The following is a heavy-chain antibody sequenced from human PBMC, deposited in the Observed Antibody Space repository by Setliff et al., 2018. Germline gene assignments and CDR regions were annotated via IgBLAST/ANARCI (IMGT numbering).Heavy chain of an antibody. CDR3: VRGSAYSSGSFDC. CDR2: INSDGSTT. J-gene: IGHJ4*02. CDR1: EFTLSTYW. V-gene: IGHV3-74*01. Sequence: GGSLRLSCAASEFTLSTYWIHWVRQAPRKGLVWVSRINSDGSTTTYADSVKGRFTISRDNGKSTVYLQMNSLRAEDTAMYYCVRGSAYSSGSFDCWGQGTLVTVSS. D-gene: IGHD3-22*01.